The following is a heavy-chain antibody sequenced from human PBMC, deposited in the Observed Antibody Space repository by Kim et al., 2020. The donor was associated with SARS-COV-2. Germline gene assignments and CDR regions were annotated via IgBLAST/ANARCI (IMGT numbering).Heavy chain of an antibody. V-gene: IGHV4-59*01. CDR3: ARMRYPPGYFDY. J-gene: IGHJ4*02. D-gene: IGHD3-9*01. Sequence: NYNPSLKRRVTISVDTSKNQFSLKLSSVTAADTAVYYCARMRYPPGYFDYWGQGTLVTVSS.